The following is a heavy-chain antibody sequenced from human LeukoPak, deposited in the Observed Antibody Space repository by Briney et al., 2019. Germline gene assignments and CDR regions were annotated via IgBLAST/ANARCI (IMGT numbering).Heavy chain of an antibody. CDR2: VSYDGSNK. CDR1: GFTFSSYG. J-gene: IGHJ4*02. Sequence: GGSLRLSCAISGFTFSSYGMYWVRQAPGKGLEWVAIVSYDGSNKYYTDSVKGRFTISRDNSKNTLYLQMNSLRAEDTAVYYCAKDRLRYFDWLYFFDYWGQGTRVTVSS. D-gene: IGHD3-9*01. V-gene: IGHV3-30*18. CDR3: AKDRLRYFDWLYFFDY.